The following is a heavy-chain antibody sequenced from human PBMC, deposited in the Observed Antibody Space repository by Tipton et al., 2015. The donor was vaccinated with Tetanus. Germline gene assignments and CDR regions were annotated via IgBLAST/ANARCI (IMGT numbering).Heavy chain of an antibody. CDR2: ISGSGTT. V-gene: IGHV4-61*08. J-gene: IGHJ3*02. CDR1: GASLRGGDYH. Sequence: TLSLTCTVSGASLRGGDYHWSWIRQPPGKGLEWLAYISGSGTTNSNYYLKSRITMTQDTSRNQFSLKLSSVTAADTAVYYCARHGHPSAVVARDASDIWGHGTMVNVSS. D-gene: IGHD2-15*01. CDR3: ARHGHPSAVVARDASDI.